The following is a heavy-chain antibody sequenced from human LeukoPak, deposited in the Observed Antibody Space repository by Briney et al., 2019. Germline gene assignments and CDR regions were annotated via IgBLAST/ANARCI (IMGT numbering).Heavy chain of an antibody. CDR2: IWYDGSNK. D-gene: IGHD3-9*01. CDR1: GFTFSSYG. V-gene: IGHV3-30*02. CDR3: AKGLRYSDS. Sequence: GVTLRFSCAASGFTFSSYGMHWVRQAPGKGLEWVAVIWYDGSNKYYADSVKGRFTISRDNSKNTLYLQMNSLRADDTAVYYCAKGLRYSDSWGQGTLVTVSS. J-gene: IGHJ4*02.